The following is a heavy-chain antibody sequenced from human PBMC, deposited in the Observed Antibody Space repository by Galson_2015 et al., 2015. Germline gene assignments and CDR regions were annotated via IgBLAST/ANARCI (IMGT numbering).Heavy chain of an antibody. D-gene: IGHD1-14*01. Sequence: LRLSCAASGFPFSSYAMHWVRQAPGKGLEWVAVISYDGSNKYYADSVKGRFTISRDNSKNTLYLQMNSLRAEDTAIYYCARDPRGGTDSFDYWGQGTLVTVSS. J-gene: IGHJ4*02. CDR2: ISYDGSNK. V-gene: IGHV3-30*01. CDR1: GFPFSSYA. CDR3: ARDPRGGTDSFDY.